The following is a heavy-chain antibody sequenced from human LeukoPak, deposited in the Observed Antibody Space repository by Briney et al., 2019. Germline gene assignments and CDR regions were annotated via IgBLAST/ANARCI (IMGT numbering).Heavy chain of an antibody. J-gene: IGHJ4*02. D-gene: IGHD3-10*01. Sequence: GGSLRLSCAASGFTFSSYAMHWVRQAPGKGLEWVAVISYDGSNKYYADSVKGRFTTSRDNSKNTLYLQMNSLRAEDTAVYYCARDLMKLLWFGELFDWGQGTLVTVSS. CDR3: ARDLMKLLWFGELFD. CDR2: ISYDGSNK. CDR1: GFTFSSYA. V-gene: IGHV3-30*04.